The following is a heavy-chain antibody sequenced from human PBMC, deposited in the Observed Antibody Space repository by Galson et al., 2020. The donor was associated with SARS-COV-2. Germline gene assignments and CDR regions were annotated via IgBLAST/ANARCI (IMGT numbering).Heavy chain of an antibody. J-gene: IGHJ4*02. V-gene: IGHV4-39*07. CDR1: GGSISSSSYY. D-gene: IGHD3-22*01. Sequence: SETLSLTCTVSGGSISSSSYYWGWIRQPPGKGLEWIGSIYYSGSTYYNPSLKSRVTISVDTSKNQFSLKLSSVTAADTAVYYCASDYYDSTMLDYWGQGTLVTVSS. CDR2: IYYSGST. CDR3: ASDYYDSTMLDY.